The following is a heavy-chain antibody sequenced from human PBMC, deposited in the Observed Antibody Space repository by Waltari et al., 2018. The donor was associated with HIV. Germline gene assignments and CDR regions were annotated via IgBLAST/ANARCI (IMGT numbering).Heavy chain of an antibody. CDR3: ARVKGYYYDSSGYFKY. CDR2: MNPNSGNT. J-gene: IGHJ4*02. CDR1: GYTFTSSA. Sequence: QVQLVQSGAEVKKPGASVKVSCKASGYTFTSSAINCVRQVTGQGLEWMGWMNPNSGNTGYAQKLQGRVTMTRNTSISTAYMELSSLRSEDTAVYYCARVKGYYYDSSGYFKYWGQGTLVTVSS. D-gene: IGHD3-22*01. V-gene: IGHV1-8*01.